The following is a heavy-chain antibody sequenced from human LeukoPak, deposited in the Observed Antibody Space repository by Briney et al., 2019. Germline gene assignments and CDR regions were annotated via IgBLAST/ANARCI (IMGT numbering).Heavy chain of an antibody. CDR3: ARGSDGGKSLDY. CDR2: VNHSRST. D-gene: IGHD4-23*01. CDR1: GGSFSGYY. J-gene: IGHJ4*02. Sequence: SETLPLTCAVYGGSFSGYYWSWIRQPPGKGLEWIGEVNHSRSTNYNPSLKSRVTISVDTSKNQFSLKLSSVTAADTAVYYCARGSDGGKSLDYWGQGTLVTVSS. V-gene: IGHV4-34*01.